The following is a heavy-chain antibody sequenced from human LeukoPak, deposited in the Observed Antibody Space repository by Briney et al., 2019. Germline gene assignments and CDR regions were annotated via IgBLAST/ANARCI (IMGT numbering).Heavy chain of an antibody. CDR1: GFTFSDYY. CDR2: ISSSGSTI. CDR3: ASSVVPAALIDY. Sequence: GGSLRLSCAAPGFTFSDYYMSWIRQAPGKGLEWVSYISSSGSTIYYADSVKGRFTISRDNAKNSLYLQMNSLRAEDTAVYYCASSVVPAALIDYWGQGTLVTVSS. V-gene: IGHV3-11*01. J-gene: IGHJ4*02. D-gene: IGHD2-2*01.